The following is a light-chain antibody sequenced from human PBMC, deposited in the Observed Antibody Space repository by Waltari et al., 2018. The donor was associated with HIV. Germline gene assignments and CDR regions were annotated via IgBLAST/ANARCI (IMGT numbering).Light chain of an antibody. CDR1: ALPDQY. V-gene: IGLV3-25*03. J-gene: IGLJ3*02. CDR3: QSVDSSATYWV. Sequence: SYELRQPPSVSVSPGQTARITCSGDALPDQYVYWYQQKPGQAPLLVIFKDSERPSGIPERFSGSSSGTTVTLTVTGVQAEDEADYYCQSVDSSATYWVFGGGT. CDR2: KDS.